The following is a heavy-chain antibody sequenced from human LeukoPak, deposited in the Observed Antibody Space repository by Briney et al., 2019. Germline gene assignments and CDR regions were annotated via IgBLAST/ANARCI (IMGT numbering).Heavy chain of an antibody. J-gene: IGHJ4*02. D-gene: IGHD3-16*02. CDR3: AKDLGRYRNNYFDY. CDR1: GFTFSSYG. CDR2: IWYDGSNK. Sequence: PGRSLRLSCAASGFTFSSYGMHWVRQAPGKGLEWVAVIWYDGSNKYYAGSVKGRFTISRDNSKNTLYLQMNSLRAEDTAVYYCAKDLGRYRNNYFDYWGQGTLVTVSS. V-gene: IGHV3-33*06.